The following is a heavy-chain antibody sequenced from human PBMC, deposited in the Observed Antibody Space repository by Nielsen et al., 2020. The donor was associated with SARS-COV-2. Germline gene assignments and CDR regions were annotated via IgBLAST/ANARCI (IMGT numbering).Heavy chain of an antibody. D-gene: IGHD3-3*01. CDR3: ARDGLRITIFGVVDYFDY. CDR2: ISTYSGNT. V-gene: IGHV1-18*01. CDR1: GYTFTAYG. J-gene: IGHJ4*02. Sequence: ASVKVSCKASGYTFTAYGIIWVRQAPGQGLEWMGWISTYSGNTNYAQKLQGRVTMTTDTSTSTAYMELRSLRSDDTAVYYCARDGLRITIFGVVDYFDYWGQGTLVTVSS.